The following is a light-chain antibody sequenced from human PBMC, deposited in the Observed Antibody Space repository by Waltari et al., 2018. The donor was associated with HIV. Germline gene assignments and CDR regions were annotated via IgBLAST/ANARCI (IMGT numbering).Light chain of an antibody. CDR2: DAS. V-gene: IGKV3-11*01. Sequence: IVLTQSPATLSLSPGERATLSCRARQSVSSYLAWYQEKPGQAPRLLMYDASNRATGIPARFNGSGSGTDFTLNISSLEPEDLAVYSCQQHSSWPLTFGGGTKVEIK. J-gene: IGKJ4*01. CDR1: QSVSSY. CDR3: QQHSSWPLT.